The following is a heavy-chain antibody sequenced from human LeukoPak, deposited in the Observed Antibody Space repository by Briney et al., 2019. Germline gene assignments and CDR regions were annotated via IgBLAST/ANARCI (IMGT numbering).Heavy chain of an antibody. CDR1: GFTFTSYG. D-gene: IGHD4-17*01. Sequence: GGSLRLSCAASGFTFTSYGISWVRQAPGQGLEWMGWIYSYNGNTNYAQKFQGRVTMTTDTFTSIAYMELRSLTSDDTAVYYCARLKNYGDYGYWGQGTLVTVSS. V-gene: IGHV1-18*01. J-gene: IGHJ4*02. CDR3: ARLKNYGDYGY. CDR2: IYSYNGNT.